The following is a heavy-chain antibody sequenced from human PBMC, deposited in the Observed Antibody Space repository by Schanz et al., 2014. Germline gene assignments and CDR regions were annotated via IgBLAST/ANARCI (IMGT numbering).Heavy chain of an antibody. CDR2: IWYDGSNK. CDR1: GFTFSSYG. Sequence: QVQLVESGGGVVQPGRSLRLSCAASGFTFSSYGMHWVRQAPGKGLEWVAVIWYDGSNKYYSDSVKGRFTISRDNSKNTLYLQMNSLRAEDTAVYYCAKGMDLLPVYFHYWGQGTLVTVSS. V-gene: IGHV3-33*06. J-gene: IGHJ4*02. CDR3: AKGMDLLPVYFHY. D-gene: IGHD1-26*01.